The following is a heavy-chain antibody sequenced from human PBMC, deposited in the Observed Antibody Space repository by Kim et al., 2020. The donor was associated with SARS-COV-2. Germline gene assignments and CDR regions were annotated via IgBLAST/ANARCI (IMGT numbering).Heavy chain of an antibody. Sequence: GGSLRLSCAASGFTFSSYGMHWVRQAPGKGLEWVAVIWYDGSNKYYADSVKGRFTISRDNSKNTLYLQMNSLRAEDTAVYYCAKAGGICSGGSCYFDYWGQGTLVTVSS. V-gene: IGHV3-33*06. CDR1: GFTFSSYG. CDR2: IWYDGSNK. CDR3: AKAGGICSGGSCYFDY. D-gene: IGHD2-15*01. J-gene: IGHJ4*02.